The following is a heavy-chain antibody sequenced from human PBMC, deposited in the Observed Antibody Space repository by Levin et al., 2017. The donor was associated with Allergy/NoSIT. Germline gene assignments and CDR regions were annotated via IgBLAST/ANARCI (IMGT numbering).Heavy chain of an antibody. D-gene: IGHD6-19*01. V-gene: IGHV4-4*02. CDR1: GGSISSSNW. Sequence: GSLRLSCAVSGGSISSSNWWSWVRQPPGKGLEWIGEIYHSGSTNYNPSLKSRVTISVDKSKNQFSLKLSSVTAADTAVYYCARDPTGGWSRDYYFDYWGQGTLVTVSS. CDR2: IYHSGST. J-gene: IGHJ4*02. CDR3: ARDPTGGWSRDYYFDY.